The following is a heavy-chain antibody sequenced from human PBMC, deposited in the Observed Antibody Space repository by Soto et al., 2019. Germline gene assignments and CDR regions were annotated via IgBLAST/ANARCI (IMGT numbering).Heavy chain of an antibody. J-gene: IGHJ4*02. CDR3: AEREGAGNVRFDY. D-gene: IGHD1-1*01. Sequence: QVQLVESGGGVVQPGRSLRLSCAASGFSFSSYGMHWVRQAPGKGLEWVAMISYDGTDEYYADSVKGRFTISRDNSKNAVYLQMNSLRGEDTAVYYCAEREGAGNVRFDYWGQGTLVTVSS. CDR1: GFSFSSYG. CDR2: ISYDGTDE. V-gene: IGHV3-30*18.